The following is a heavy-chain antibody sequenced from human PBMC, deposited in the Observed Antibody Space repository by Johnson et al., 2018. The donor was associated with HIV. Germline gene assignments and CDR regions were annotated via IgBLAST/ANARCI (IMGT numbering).Heavy chain of an antibody. CDR1: VFAFRPYW. CDR3: ARGKDMAGTGAFDI. D-gene: IGHD6-19*01. V-gene: IGHV3-74*03. CDR2: IYRDGGRA. J-gene: IGHJ3*02. Sequence: VQLVESGGGLVQPGGSLRLACAASVFAFRPYWMVWVRQVPGKRPVWVARIYRDGGRAAYAASLSGRFTISRDNAKYTVDLQMNRLRVEDTAVYFCARGKDMAGTGAFDIWGQGTMVTVSS.